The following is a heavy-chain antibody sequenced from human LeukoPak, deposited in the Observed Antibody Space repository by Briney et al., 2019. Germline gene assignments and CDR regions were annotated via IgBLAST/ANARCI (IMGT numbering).Heavy chain of an antibody. CDR1: GFRFNTYW. D-gene: IGHD4-17*01. CDR2: MKEDGSEK. J-gene: IGHJ4*02. CDR3: ARDKKTDDYGDYWPWVVDY. Sequence: GGSLRLSCAASGFRFNTYWMSWVRQAPGKGLEGVANMKEDGSEKSYVDSVKGRFTISRDNAKNSLYLQMNSLRAEDTAVYYCARDKKTDDYGDYWPWVVDYWGQGTLVTVSS. V-gene: IGHV3-7*01.